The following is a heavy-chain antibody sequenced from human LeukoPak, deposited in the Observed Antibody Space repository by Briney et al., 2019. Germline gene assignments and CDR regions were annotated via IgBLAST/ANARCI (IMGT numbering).Heavy chain of an antibody. J-gene: IGHJ4*02. D-gene: IGHD5-18*01. CDR3: ARGTSYGSRDFYY. CDR2: IFYSGNT. Sequence: SETLSLTCIVSGGSITSSSYYWGWIRQPPGKGLEWIGSIFYSGNTYYNPSLKSRVTISVDTSKNQFSLRLTSLTDPDTAVYYCARGTSYGSRDFYYWGQGILVTVSS. CDR1: GGSITSSSYY. V-gene: IGHV4-39*01.